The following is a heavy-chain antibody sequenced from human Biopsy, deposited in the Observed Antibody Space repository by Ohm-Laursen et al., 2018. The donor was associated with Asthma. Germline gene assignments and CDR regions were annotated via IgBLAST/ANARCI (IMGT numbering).Heavy chain of an antibody. CDR3: AREQQLGNFDY. J-gene: IGHJ4*02. D-gene: IGHD6-13*01. CDR2: IDWDDDK. V-gene: IGHV2-70*04. CDR1: GLSLSKTGMR. Sequence: TQTLTLTCTLSGLSLSKTGMRVSWIRQPPGKALEWLARIDWDDDKFYSASLKTRLTISKDTSKNQVVPTMTTMDPVDTATYYCAREQQLGNFDYWGQGTLVTVSS.